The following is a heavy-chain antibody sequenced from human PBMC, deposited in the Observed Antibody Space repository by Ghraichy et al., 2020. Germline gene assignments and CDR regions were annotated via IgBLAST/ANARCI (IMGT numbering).Heavy chain of an antibody. V-gene: IGHV3-74*01. CDR2: INSDGSST. J-gene: IGHJ5*02. Sequence: GGSLRLSCAASGFTFSSYWMHWVRQAPGKGLVWVSRINSDGSSTSYADSVKGRFTISRDNAKNTLYLQMNSLRAEDTAVYYCAREDYGSGSYYANWFDPWGQGTLVTVSS. D-gene: IGHD3-10*01. CDR1: GFTFSSYW. CDR3: AREDYGSGSYYANWFDP.